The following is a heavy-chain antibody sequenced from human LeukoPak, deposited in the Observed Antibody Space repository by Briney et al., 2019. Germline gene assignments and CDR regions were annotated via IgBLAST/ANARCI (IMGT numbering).Heavy chain of an antibody. CDR2: ISGGGGST. D-gene: IGHD3-3*01. J-gene: IGHJ4*02. CDR3: AKLLPPMGDFWSGTIDH. Sequence: PGGSLRLSCAASGFTFSSYAMSWVRQAPGKGLEWVSAISGGGGSTYYADSVKGRFTISRDNSKNTLYLQMNSLRPEDTAVYYCAKLLPPMGDFWSGTIDHWGQGTLVTVSS. CDR1: GFTFSSYA. V-gene: IGHV3-23*01.